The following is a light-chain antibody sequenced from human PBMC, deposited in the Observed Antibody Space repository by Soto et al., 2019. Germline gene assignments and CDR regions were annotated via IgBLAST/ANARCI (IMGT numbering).Light chain of an antibody. CDR2: GAS. J-gene: IGKJ1*01. Sequence: IVMTQSPATVSASPGERVTLSCRASQSVSGNVAWYHQKPGQPPRLLVYGASTTATDIPARFFGSGSETGFTLTITRLQSEDFGTYYCQQFNSWPRTFGQGTKVEIK. CDR1: QSVSGN. CDR3: QQFNSWPRT. V-gene: IGKV3-15*01.